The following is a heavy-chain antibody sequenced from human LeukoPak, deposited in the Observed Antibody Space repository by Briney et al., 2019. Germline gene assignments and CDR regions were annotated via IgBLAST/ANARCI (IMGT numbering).Heavy chain of an antibody. D-gene: IGHD6-6*01. CDR2: INPNSGGT. J-gene: IGHJ4*02. CDR3: AREVGDSSSYRFDY. V-gene: IGHV1-2*02. Sequence: ASVKVSCKASGYTFTGYYIYWVRQAPGQGLEWMGWINPNSGGTNYAQKFQGRVTMTRDTSISTAYMDLSRLRSDDTAVYYCAREVGDSSSYRFDYWGQGTLVTVSS. CDR1: GYTFTGYY.